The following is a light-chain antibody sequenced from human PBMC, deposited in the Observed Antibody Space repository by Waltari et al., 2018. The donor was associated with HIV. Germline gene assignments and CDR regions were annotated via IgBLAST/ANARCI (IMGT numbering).Light chain of an antibody. CDR3: ESYTSTSVWV. J-gene: IGLJ3*02. V-gene: IGLV2-14*03. CDR1: NNDVGGYNY. Sequence: QSALTQPASVSGSPGQSITISCTGSNNDVGGYNYVSWYQQHPGKAPRLMIYDVSTRPSGVSDRFSGSKSGDTASLTISGLQPEDEADYYCESYTSTSVWVFGGGTRLTVL. CDR2: DVS.